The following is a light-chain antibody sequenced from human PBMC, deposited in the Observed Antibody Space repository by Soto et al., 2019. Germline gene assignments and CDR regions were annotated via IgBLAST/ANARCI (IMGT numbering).Light chain of an antibody. Sequence: QSVLTQPPSMSATPGQTVTISCSGSSSNIGRNYVYWYHQLPGTAPKLVIYRNNQRPSGVPGRFSGSRSGTSASLAISDLRSEVEAEYYCAAWDDNLSGLVFGGGTKVTVL. V-gene: IGLV1-47*01. CDR3: AAWDDNLSGLV. CDR2: RNN. CDR1: SSNIGRNY. J-gene: IGLJ2*01.